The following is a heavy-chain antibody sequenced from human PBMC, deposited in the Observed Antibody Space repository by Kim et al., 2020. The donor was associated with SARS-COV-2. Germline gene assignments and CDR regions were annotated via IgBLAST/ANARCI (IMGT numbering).Heavy chain of an antibody. CDR3: ARDRDYGDYLSHDY. CDR2: ISSSSVTI. V-gene: IGHV3-48*02. Sequence: GGSLRLSCEGSGFTFSSFSMNWVRQAPGKGLEWVSYISSSSVTIYYGDSVKGRFTVSRDNAKNSLYLQMNSLRDEDTGVYYCARDRDYGDYLSHDYWGQGTLVTVSS. D-gene: IGHD4-17*01. CDR1: GFTFSSFS. J-gene: IGHJ4*02.